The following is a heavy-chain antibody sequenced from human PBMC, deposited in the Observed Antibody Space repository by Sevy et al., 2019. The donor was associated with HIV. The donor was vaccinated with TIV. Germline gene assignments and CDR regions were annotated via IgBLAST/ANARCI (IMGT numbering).Heavy chain of an antibody. CDR1: GFTFSKAW. CDR2: IKSKTDGATR. V-gene: IGHV3-15*01. CDR3: AVGVGASDFDY. Sequence: GGSLRLSCVASGFTFSKAWMSWVRQAPGKGLEWVGRIKSKTDGATRDLAAPVKGRIIISRSDSKNTLYLQISNLKIEDTGVYFCAVGVGASDFDYWGQGTLVTVSS. J-gene: IGHJ4*02. D-gene: IGHD1-26*01.